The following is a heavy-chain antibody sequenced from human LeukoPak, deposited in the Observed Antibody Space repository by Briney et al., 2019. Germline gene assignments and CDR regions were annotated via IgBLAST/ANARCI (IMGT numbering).Heavy chain of an antibody. V-gene: IGHV4-61*02. CDR3: ARCDCSGGSCYPANWYFDL. Sequence: SETLSLTCTVSGGSISSGSYYWSWLRQPAGKGLEWIGRIYTSGSTNYNPSLKSRVTISVDTSKNQFSLKLSSVTAADTAVYYCARCDCSGGSCYPANWYFDLWGRGTLVTVSS. CDR1: GGSISSGSYY. J-gene: IGHJ2*01. CDR2: IYTSGST. D-gene: IGHD2-15*01.